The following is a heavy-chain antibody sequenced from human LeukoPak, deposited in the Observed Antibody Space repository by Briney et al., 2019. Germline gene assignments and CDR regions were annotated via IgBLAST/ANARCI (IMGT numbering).Heavy chain of an antibody. D-gene: IGHD2-2*02. Sequence: ASVKVSCKASGYTFTSYAMNWVRQAPGQGREWMGWINTNTGNPTYAQGFTGRFVFSLDTSVSTAYLQISSLKAEDTAVYYCARAPPLELLYALGPDYYFDYWGQGTLVTVSS. CDR1: GYTFTSYA. CDR3: ARAPPLELLYALGPDYYFDY. CDR2: INTNTGNP. V-gene: IGHV7-4-1*02. J-gene: IGHJ4*02.